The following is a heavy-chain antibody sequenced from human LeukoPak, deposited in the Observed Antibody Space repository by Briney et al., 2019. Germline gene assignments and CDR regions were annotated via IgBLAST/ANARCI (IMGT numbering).Heavy chain of an antibody. CDR3: ARLRGRSDY. V-gene: IGHV4-34*01. Sequence: SETLSLTCAVYGGSFSGYYWSWIRQPPGKGPEWIGEINHSGSTNYNPSLKSRVTISVDTSKNQFSLKLSSVTAADTAVYYCARLRGRSDYWGQGTLVTVSS. J-gene: IGHJ4*02. D-gene: IGHD2-15*01. CDR1: GGSFSGYY. CDR2: INHSGST.